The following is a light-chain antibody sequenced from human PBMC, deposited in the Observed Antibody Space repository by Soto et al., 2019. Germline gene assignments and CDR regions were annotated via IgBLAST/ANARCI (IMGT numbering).Light chain of an antibody. Sequence: DIVMTQSPDSLAVSLGERATINCKSSQSVLYAANNKNYLAWYQQKPGQPPKLIINWASTRESGVPERFSGSGSGTDFTLTIRSLQAEDVAVYYCQQYYDTPLTFGGGTKVE. J-gene: IGKJ4*01. V-gene: IGKV4-1*01. CDR1: QSVLYAANNKNY. CDR2: WAS. CDR3: QQYYDTPLT.